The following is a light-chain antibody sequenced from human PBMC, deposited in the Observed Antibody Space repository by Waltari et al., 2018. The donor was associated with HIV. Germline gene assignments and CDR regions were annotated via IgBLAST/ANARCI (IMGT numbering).Light chain of an antibody. CDR1: SSDVGGSEY. CDR2: EVN. CDR3: ASYGDTNRVL. J-gene: IGLJ6*01. V-gene: IGLV2-8*01. Sequence: QSALTQPPSASGSLGQSVTISCTGTSSDVGGSEYVSWYQQHPDKAPKLIIYEVNKRPSGVPERFSGSKSDNTASLTVAGLQDDDEAHYYCASYGDTNRVLFGGGTRVTVL.